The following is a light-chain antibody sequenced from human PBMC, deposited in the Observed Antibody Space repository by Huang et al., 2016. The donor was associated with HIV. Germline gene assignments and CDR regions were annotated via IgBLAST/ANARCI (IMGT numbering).Light chain of an antibody. V-gene: IGKV3-15*01. J-gene: IGKJ1*01. CDR2: DAS. Sequence: EILMTQSPGTLAVSPGERATLSCRASQTINNNLAWYQQKPVQPPRLLIYDASTRATGIPARLSGSGSGTEFTLTISSLQSEDFATYYCQQYNDWPRTFGQGTKVEIK. CDR3: QQYNDWPRT. CDR1: QTINNN.